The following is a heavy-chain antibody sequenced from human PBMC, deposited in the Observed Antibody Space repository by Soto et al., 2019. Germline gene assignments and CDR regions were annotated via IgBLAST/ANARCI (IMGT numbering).Heavy chain of an antibody. Sequence: EVQLVESGGGLVQPGGSLRLSCAASEFTVSSNYMSWVRQAPGKGLEWVSVIYSGGSTYYADSVKGRFTISRDNSKNTVYLKRNSLRAEDTAVYYCATRQWGSSGPIDYWGQGTLVTVSS. J-gene: IGHJ4*02. CDR3: ATRQWGSSGPIDY. CDR1: EFTVSSNY. CDR2: IYSGGST. V-gene: IGHV3-66*01. D-gene: IGHD6-25*01.